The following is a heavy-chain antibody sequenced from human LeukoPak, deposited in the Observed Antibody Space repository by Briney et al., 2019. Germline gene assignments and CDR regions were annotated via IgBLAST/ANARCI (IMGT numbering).Heavy chain of an antibody. CDR1: GYTFTSYG. CDR2: ISAYNGNT. V-gene: IGHV1-18*01. D-gene: IGHD3-10*01. CDR3: ARDVILLWFGESSYYYYGMDV. J-gene: IGHJ6*02. Sequence: ASVKVSCKGSGYTFTSYGISWVRQAPGQGLEWMGWISAYNGNTNYAQKLQGRVTMTTDTSTSTAYMELRSLRSDDTAVYYCARDVILLWFGESSYYYYGMDVWGQGTTVTVSS.